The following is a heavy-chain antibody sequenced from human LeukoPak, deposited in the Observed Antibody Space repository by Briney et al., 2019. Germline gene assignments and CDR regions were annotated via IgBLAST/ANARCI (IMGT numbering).Heavy chain of an antibody. CDR2: IYFSGST. V-gene: IGHV4-59*01. Sequence: SETLSLTCTVSGGSIRSYYWSWIRQPPGKGLEWIGYIYFSGSTNYNTSLKSRVTISVDRSKNQFSLKLSSVAAADTAVYYCARAGGSYSFDYWGQGTLVTVSS. D-gene: IGHD3-10*01. CDR3: ARAGGSYSFDY. J-gene: IGHJ4*02. CDR1: GGSIRSYY.